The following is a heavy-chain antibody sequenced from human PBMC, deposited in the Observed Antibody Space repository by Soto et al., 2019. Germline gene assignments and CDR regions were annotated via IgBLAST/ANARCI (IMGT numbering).Heavy chain of an antibody. J-gene: IGHJ6*02. D-gene: IGHD2-2*01. CDR1: GFTISNYG. CDR3: ATTRVGPCSSSICFSGIFDGMDV. V-gene: IGHV3-30-3*01. Sequence: PXGSLRLSCAASGFTISNYGMHWVRQAPGKGLEWVAVISYDGTITYYADSVKGRFTISRDNSKNTLYLQMNSLRTEDTAVYYCATTRVGPCSSSICFSGIFDGMDVWGQGTTVTVSS. CDR2: ISYDGTIT.